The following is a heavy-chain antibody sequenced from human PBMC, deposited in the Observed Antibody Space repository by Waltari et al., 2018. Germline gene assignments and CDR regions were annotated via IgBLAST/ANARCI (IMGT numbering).Heavy chain of an antibody. J-gene: IGHJ4*02. Sequence: EVQLLESGGGLVRPGGSLGLSCAVSGFTFNSPVLSWVRQPPGKGLGWVSGIGRNGESTYYADSVKGRFTVSRDNSKNTLFLQMNSLRAEDTALYYCAGSRANFGWDYFDYWGQGALVTVSS. V-gene: IGHV3-23*01. CDR3: AGSRANFGWDYFDY. D-gene: IGHD3-10*01. CDR1: GFTFNSPV. CDR2: IGRNGEST.